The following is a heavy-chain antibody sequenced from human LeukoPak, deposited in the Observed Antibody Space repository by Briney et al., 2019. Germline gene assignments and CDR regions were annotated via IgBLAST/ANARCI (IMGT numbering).Heavy chain of an antibody. V-gene: IGHV3-30*02. CDR3: AKRMTTVTAIDY. J-gene: IGHJ4*02. CDR2: IRYDGSNK. CDR1: GFTFSSYG. D-gene: IGHD4-11*01. Sequence: GGSLRLSCAASGFTFSSYGMHWVRQAPGKGLEWVAFIRYDGSNKYYADSVKGRFTISRDNSKNTLYPQMNSLRAEDTAVYYCAKRMTTVTAIDYWGQGTLVTVSS.